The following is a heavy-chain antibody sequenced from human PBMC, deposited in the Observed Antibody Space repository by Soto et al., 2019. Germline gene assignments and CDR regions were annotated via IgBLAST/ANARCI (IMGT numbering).Heavy chain of an antibody. J-gene: IGHJ6*02. V-gene: IGHV4-4*07. CDR3: ARGGEFYVLDV. CDR2: KHTSGTT. D-gene: IGHD3-16*01. Sequence: QVQLQESGPGLVKPSETLSLTCTVSGGSISGYYWTWIRQPAGKGLEWIGRKHTSGTTNYNPSLKSRVTLAIDTSPNQLSLNLSSVTAADTAVYYCARGGEFYVLDVWGQGTTVAVSS. CDR1: GGSISGYY.